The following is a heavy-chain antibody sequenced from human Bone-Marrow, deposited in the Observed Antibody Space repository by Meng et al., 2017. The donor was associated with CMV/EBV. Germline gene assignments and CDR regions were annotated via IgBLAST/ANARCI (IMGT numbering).Heavy chain of an antibody. CDR3: ARLPAYRAAPIDY. V-gene: IGHV3-48*03. J-gene: IGHJ4*02. CDR1: GFTFSSYE. Sequence: GESLKISCAASGFTFSSYEMHWVRQAPGKGLEWVSCISRSGSSLFYADSVKGRFTISRDNAKNSLYLQMSSLRAEDSAVYYCARLPAYRAAPIDYWGQGPLVNFAS. D-gene: IGHD6-6*01. CDR2: ISRSGSSL.